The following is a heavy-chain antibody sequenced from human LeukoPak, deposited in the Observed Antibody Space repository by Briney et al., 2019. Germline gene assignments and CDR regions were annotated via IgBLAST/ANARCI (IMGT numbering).Heavy chain of an antibody. CDR2: IYYSGST. CDR3: ARQGRLLLQYYFDY. Sequence: PSETLSLTCTVSGGSISSSSYYWGWIRQPPGKGLERIGSIYYSGSTYYNPSLKSRVTISVDTSKNQFPLKLSSVTAADTAVYYCARQGRLLLQYYFDYWGQGTLVTVSS. J-gene: IGHJ4*02. CDR1: GGSISSSSYY. V-gene: IGHV4-39*01. D-gene: IGHD3-22*01.